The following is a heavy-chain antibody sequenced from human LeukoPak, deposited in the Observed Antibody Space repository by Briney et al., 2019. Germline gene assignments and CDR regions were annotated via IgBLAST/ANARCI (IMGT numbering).Heavy chain of an antibody. CDR3: ARDLGSYSTGWYMGFDY. CDR2: ISGSGSGGST. Sequence: GGSLRLSCAASGFTFSSSAMSWVRQAPGKGLEWVSSISGSGSGGSTYYADSVKGRFTISRDNSKNTLYLQMNSLRAEDTAIYYCARDLGSYSTGWYMGFDYWGQGTLVTVSS. J-gene: IGHJ4*02. CDR1: GFTFSSSA. D-gene: IGHD6-19*01. V-gene: IGHV3-23*01.